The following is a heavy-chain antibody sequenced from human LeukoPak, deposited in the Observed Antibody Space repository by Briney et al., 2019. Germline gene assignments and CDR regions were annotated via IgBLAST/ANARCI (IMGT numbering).Heavy chain of an antibody. CDR3: ATYSTGFDI. V-gene: IGHV4-34*01. CDR1: GGSFSDYY. D-gene: IGHD6-19*01. Sequence: SETLSLTCAVYGGSFSDYYWTWIRQPPGKGLEWIGEINHRGSTHYNPSLKSRVTISVDTSKEQFSLKLSSVTAADTAVYYCATYSTGFDIWGQGTVVTVFS. CDR2: INHRGST. J-gene: IGHJ3*02.